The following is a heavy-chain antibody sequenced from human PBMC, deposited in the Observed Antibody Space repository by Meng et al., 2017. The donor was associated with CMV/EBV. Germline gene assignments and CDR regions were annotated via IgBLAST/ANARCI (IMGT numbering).Heavy chain of an antibody. CDR3: AIDAGYSGKNYYGMDV. V-gene: IGHV3-30-3*01. Sequence: GESLKISCAASGFTFSSYAMHWVRQAPGKGLEWVAVISYDGSNKYYADSVKGRFTISRDNSKNTLYLQMNSLRAEDTAVYYCAIDAGYSGKNYYGMDVWGQGTTVTVSS. CDR2: ISYDGSNK. D-gene: IGHD5-18*01. J-gene: IGHJ6*02. CDR1: GFTFSSYA.